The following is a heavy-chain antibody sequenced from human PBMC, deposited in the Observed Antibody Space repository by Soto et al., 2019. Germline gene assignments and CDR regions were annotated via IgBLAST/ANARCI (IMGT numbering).Heavy chain of an antibody. D-gene: IGHD3-9*01. Sequence: SETLSLTCAVYGGSFSGYYWSWIRQPPGKGLEWIGESNHSGSTNYNPSLKSRVTISVDTSKNQFSLNLSSVTAADTAVYYCARSLRAPYYAILTGYYSGYYYYCMDVWGQGTTVTVSS. V-gene: IGHV4-34*01. CDR1: GGSFSGYY. J-gene: IGHJ6*02. CDR2: SNHSGST. CDR3: ARSLRAPYYAILTGYYSGYYYYCMDV.